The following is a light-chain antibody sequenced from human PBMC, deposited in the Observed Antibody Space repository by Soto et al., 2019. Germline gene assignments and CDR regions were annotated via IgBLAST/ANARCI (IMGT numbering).Light chain of an antibody. V-gene: IGKV3-20*01. CDR3: QQYGSSPPWT. Sequence: EIVLTQSPGTLSLSPGERATLSCRASQSVSSSYLAWYQQKPGQAPRLLIYGASSRATGIPDRFSGSGSGTDFTLTISRLEPEDFAVYYCQQYGSSPPWTFGQGTKVVI. CDR2: GAS. J-gene: IGKJ1*01. CDR1: QSVSSSY.